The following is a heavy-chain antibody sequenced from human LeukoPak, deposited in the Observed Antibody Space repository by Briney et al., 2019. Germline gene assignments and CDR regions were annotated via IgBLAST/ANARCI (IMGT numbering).Heavy chain of an antibody. D-gene: IGHD2-15*01. CDR2: IYYSGST. J-gene: IGHJ4*02. CDR1: SGPISSSSYY. V-gene: IGHV4-39*01. CDR3: ASRYCSGSSCHFDY. Sequence: SETLSLTCTVSSGPISSSSYYWGWIRQPPGKGLEWIGSIYYSGSTYYNPSLKSRVTISVDTSRNQFSLKLNSVTAADTAVYYCASRYCSGSSCHFDYWGQGTLVTVSS.